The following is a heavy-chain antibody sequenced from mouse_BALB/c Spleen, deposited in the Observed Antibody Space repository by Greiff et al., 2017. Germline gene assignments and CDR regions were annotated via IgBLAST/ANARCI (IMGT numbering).Heavy chain of an antibody. CDR2: IAPGSGST. D-gene: IGHD1-1*01. J-gene: IGHJ2*01. V-gene: IGHV1S41*01. CDR3: ARRDYGSSYNFDY. Sequence: DLVKPGASVKLSCKASGYTFTSYWINWIKQRPGQGLEWIGRIAPGSGSTYYNEMFKGKATLTVDTSSSTAYIQLSILSSEDSAVYFCARRDYGSSYNFDYWGQGTTLTVSS. CDR1: GYTFTSYW.